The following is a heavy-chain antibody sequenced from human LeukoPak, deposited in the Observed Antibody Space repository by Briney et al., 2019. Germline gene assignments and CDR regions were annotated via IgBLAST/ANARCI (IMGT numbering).Heavy chain of an antibody. CDR1: GFTFNNAW. CDR3: TTSYKSGDTD. V-gene: IGHV3-15*01. CDR2: IKSKTDGGTT. D-gene: IGHD1-14*01. J-gene: IGHJ4*02. Sequence: GGSLRLSCAASGFTFNNAWMSWVRQAPEKGLEWVGRIKSKTDGGTTDNAAPVKGRFIISRDDSKNTLYLQMNSLKTEDTGVYYCTTSYKSGDTDWGQGTLVTVSS.